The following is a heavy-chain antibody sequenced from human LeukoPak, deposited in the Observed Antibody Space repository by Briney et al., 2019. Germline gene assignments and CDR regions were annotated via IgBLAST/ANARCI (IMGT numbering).Heavy chain of an antibody. Sequence: KPSETLSLTCTVSGGSISSSSYYWGWIRQPPGKGLEWIGSIYYSGSTYYNPSLKSRVTISVDTSKNQFSLKLSSVTAADTAVYYCARGLYSYYFDYWGQGTLVTVSS. D-gene: IGHD2-15*01. CDR1: GGSISSSSYY. CDR3: ARGLYSYYFDY. V-gene: IGHV4-39*07. J-gene: IGHJ4*02. CDR2: IYYSGST.